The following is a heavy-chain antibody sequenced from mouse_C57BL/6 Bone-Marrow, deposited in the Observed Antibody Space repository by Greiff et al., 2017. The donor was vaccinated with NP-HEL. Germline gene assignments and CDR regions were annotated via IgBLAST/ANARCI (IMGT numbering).Heavy chain of an antibody. D-gene: IGHD2-1*01. CDR1: GFTFSDYY. CDR3: ARGNYYAMDY. V-gene: IGHV5-12*01. J-gene: IGHJ4*01. CDR2: ISNGGGST. Sequence: EVMLVESGGGLVQPGGSLKLSCAASGFTFSDYYMYWVRQTPEKRLEWVAYISNGGGSTYYPDTVKGRFTLSIDNANNTLYLQMSRLKSADTAMYYCARGNYYAMDYWGQGTSVTVSS.